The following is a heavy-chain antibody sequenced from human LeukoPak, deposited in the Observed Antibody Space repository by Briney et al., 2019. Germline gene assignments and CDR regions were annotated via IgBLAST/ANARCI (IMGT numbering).Heavy chain of an antibody. CDR2: IYYSGST. CDR1: GSSITSSSYF. D-gene: IGHD2-21*02. J-gene: IGHJ4*02. CDR3: ARGVVTTQGGYGHFDY. Sequence: SETLSLTCTVSGSSITSSSYFWAWIRQTPGQGLDWIGTIYYSGSTYYNPPFKSRVTLLLDTSKYTFSLKLSSATAADTAVYYCARGVVTTQGGYGHFDYWGLGTLVTVSS. V-gene: IGHV4-39*07.